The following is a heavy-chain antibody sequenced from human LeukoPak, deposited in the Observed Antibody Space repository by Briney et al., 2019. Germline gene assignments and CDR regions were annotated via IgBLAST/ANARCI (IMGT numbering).Heavy chain of an antibody. CDR3: ARGAQSYYGSGSYSLDY. CDR2: IIPILGIA. V-gene: IGHV1-69*04. J-gene: IGHJ4*02. D-gene: IGHD3-10*01. CDR1: GYTFTSYA. Sequence: GASVKVSCKASGYTFTSYAISWVRQAPGQGLEWMGRIIPILGIANYAQKFQGRVTITADKSTSTAYMELSSLRSEDTAVYYCARGAQSYYGSGSYSLDYWGQGTLVTVSS.